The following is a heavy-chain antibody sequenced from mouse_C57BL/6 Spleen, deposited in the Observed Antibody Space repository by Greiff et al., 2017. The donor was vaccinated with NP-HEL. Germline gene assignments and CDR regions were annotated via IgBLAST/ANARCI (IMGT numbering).Heavy chain of an antibody. CDR3: ARRDSSGYGAMDY. CDR1: GYTFTSYW. Sequence: VQLQQSGAELVKPGASVKLSCKASGYTFTSYWMHWVKQRPGQGLEWIGMIHPNSGSTNYNEKFKSKATLTVDKSSSTAYMQLSSLTSEDSAVYYCARRDSSGYGAMDYWGQGTSVTVSS. D-gene: IGHD3-2*02. V-gene: IGHV1-64*01. CDR2: IHPNSGST. J-gene: IGHJ4*01.